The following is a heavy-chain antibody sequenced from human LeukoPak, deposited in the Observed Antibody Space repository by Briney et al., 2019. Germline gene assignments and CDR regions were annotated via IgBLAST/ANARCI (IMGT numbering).Heavy chain of an antibody. V-gene: IGHV4-59*08. D-gene: IGHD5-18*01. CDR3: ARVRGYSYGYGYYFDY. Sequence: SETLSLTCTVSGGSISSYYWSWIRQPPGKGLEWIGYIYYSGSTNYNPSLKSRVTISVDTSKNQFSLKLSSVTAADTAVYYCARVRGYSYGYGYYFDYWGQGTLVTVSS. CDR2: IYYSGST. J-gene: IGHJ4*02. CDR1: GGSISSYY.